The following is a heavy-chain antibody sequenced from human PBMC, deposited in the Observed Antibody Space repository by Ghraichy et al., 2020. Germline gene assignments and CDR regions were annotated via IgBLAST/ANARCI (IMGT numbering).Heavy chain of an antibody. CDR3: ARVFCSSTSCYALDV. Sequence: QTLSLTCTVSGGSINTYYWSWIRQPPGKGLEWIGYIYVNGNTNYNPSLKSRVTISVDTSKNQFSLKVSSVTAADTAVYYCARVFCSSTSCYALDVWGKGTTVTVSS. J-gene: IGHJ6*04. CDR1: GGSINTYY. CDR2: IYVNGNT. V-gene: IGHV4-59*01. D-gene: IGHD2-2*01.